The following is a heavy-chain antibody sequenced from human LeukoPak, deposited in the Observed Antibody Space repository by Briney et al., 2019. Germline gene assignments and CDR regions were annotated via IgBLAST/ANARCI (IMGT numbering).Heavy chain of an antibody. J-gene: IGHJ5*02. CDR3: ARLGYCSSTSCYSRWFDP. Sequence: ASVKVSCKASGYTFTSYYMNWVRQAPGQGLEWMGIINPSGGSTSYAQKFQGRVTITADKSTSTAYMELSSLRSEDTAVYYCARLGYCSSTSCYSRWFDPWGQGTLVTVSS. CDR2: INPSGGST. V-gene: IGHV1-46*01. D-gene: IGHD2-2*02. CDR1: GYTFTSYY.